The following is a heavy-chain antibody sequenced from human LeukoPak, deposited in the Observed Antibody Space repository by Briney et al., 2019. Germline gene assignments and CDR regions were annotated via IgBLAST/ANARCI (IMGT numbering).Heavy chain of an antibody. CDR3: ARDPNCSSTSCYTVGNWFDP. CDR1: GFTFGSYS. V-gene: IGHV3-21*01. CDR2: ISSSSSYI. J-gene: IGHJ5*02. Sequence: TGGSLRLSCAASGFTFGSYSMNWVRQAPGKGLEWVSSISSSSSYIYYADSVKGRFTISRDNAKNSLYLQMNSLRAEDTAVYYCARDPNCSSTSCYTVGNWFDPWGQGTLVTVSS. D-gene: IGHD2-2*02.